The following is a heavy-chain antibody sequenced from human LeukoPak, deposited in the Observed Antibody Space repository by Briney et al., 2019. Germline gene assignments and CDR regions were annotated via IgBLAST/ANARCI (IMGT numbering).Heavy chain of an antibody. CDR2: INPNSGGT. CDR1: YTXXXYY. J-gene: IGHJ4*02. CDR3: ARDLWSGYPDDY. V-gene: IGHV1-2*02. D-gene: IGHD3-3*01. Sequence: YTXXXYYMHWVRQAPGQGLERMGWINPNSGGTNYSQKFQGRVTMTRETSISTAYMELSRLRSDDTAVYYCARDLWSGYPDDYWGQGTLVTVSS.